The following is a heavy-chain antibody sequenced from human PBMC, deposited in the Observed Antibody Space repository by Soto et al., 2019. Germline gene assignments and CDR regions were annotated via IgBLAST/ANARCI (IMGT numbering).Heavy chain of an antibody. V-gene: IGHV1-69*06. CDR1: GGTFSSYA. CDR2: IIPIFGTA. D-gene: IGHD2-21*01. CDR3: ARDHPRHIVVVNAMYYYGMDV. Sequence: QVQLVQSGAEVKKPGSSVKVSCKASGGTFSSYAISWVRQAPGQGLEWMGGIIPIFGTANYAQKFQGKVTITAQKAKSTTYMELSSLRSEYTAVYYCARDHPRHIVVVNAMYYYGMDVWGPGTTVTFAS. J-gene: IGHJ6*02.